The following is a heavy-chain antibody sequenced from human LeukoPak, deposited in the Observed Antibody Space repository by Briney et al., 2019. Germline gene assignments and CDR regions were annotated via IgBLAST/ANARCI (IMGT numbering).Heavy chain of an antibody. V-gene: IGHV1-18*01. CDR1: GYTFTNYG. CDR2: ISTYNGNT. J-gene: IGHJ4*02. Sequence: ASVKVSCKAAGYTFTNYGIAWVRQAPGQGLEWMGWISTYNGNTNYVQKFQARVSMTTETSTATAYMELRSLRSDDTAVYYCARGDSSSWPNFDYWGQGTLVTVSS. D-gene: IGHD6-13*01. CDR3: ARGDSSSWPNFDY.